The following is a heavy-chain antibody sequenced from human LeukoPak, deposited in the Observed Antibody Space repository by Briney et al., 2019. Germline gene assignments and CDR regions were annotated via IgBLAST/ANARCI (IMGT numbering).Heavy chain of an antibody. CDR3: ARRDVGATIDY. V-gene: IGHV4-39*01. D-gene: IGHD1-26*01. CDR2: ILYTGRT. CDR1: GDSISSSRFY. Sequence: SETLSLTCTVSGDSISSSRFYWAWIHQPPGKGLEWIGGILYTGRTFYNPSLKSRVTISVDTSKNQFSLRLGSVSASDTAVYYCARRDVGATIDYWGQGTLATVSS. J-gene: IGHJ4*02.